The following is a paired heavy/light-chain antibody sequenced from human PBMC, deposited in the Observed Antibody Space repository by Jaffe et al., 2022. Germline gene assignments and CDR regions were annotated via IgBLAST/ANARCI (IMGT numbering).Heavy chain of an antibody. J-gene: IGHJ4*02. CDR1: GFTFSTVW. D-gene: IGHD5-12*01. Sequence: EVQLVESGGGLVQPGGSLRLSCVASGFTFSTVWMSWVRQTPGKGLEWLAQIKEDGTEKYYLDSVKGRFTISRDNAKNSLFLQMNSLRDDDTAVYYCARDGYSGNDRAFDYWGQGTLVTVSA. CDR2: IKEDGTEK. CDR3: ARDGYSGNDRAFDY. V-gene: IGHV3-7*01.
Light chain of an antibody. CDR3: MQVTHGPFT. V-gene: IGKV2-30*02. CDR1: QSLVHSDGNTY. CDR2: KVS. Sequence: DVVMTQSPLSLPVTLGQPASISCRSSQSLVHSDGNTYLHWFQQRPGQSPRRLIYKVSNRDSGVPDRFSGSESGTDFTLKISRVEAEDVGVYYCMQVTHGPFTFGQGTKLEIK. J-gene: IGKJ2*01.